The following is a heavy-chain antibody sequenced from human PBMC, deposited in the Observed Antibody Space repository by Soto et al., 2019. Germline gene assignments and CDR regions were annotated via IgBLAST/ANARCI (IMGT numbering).Heavy chain of an antibody. J-gene: IGHJ5*02. Sequence: ASVKVSCKASGYTFTSYYMHWVRQAPGQGLEWMGIINPSGGSTSYAQKFQGRVTMTRDTSTSTVYMELSSLRSEDTAVYYCARVTVRASYMGLFDPWGQGTLVTSPQ. CDR1: GYTFTSYY. D-gene: IGHD3-10*01. CDR3: ARVTVRASYMGLFDP. V-gene: IGHV1-46*01. CDR2: INPSGGST.